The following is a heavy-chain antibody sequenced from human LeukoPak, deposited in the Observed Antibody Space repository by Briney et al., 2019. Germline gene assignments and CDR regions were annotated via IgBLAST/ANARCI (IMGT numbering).Heavy chain of an antibody. CDR1: GYDFITYW. CDR2: IYPGDSDT. D-gene: IGHD2-15*01. Sequence: GESLKISCKGSGYDFITYWIAWVRQMPGKGLEWMGYIYPGDSDTRYSPSFQGQVSISADKSISTAYLHWSSLKASDTAMYYCATQSCSGGNCYSRAFDIWGQGTMVAVSS. V-gene: IGHV5-51*01. J-gene: IGHJ3*02. CDR3: ATQSCSGGNCYSRAFDI.